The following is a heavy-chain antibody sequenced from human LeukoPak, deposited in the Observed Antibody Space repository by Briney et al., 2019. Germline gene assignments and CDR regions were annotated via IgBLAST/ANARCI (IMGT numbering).Heavy chain of an antibody. Sequence: SETLSLTCAVYGGSFSGYYWSWIRQPPGKGLEWIGEINHSGSTNYNPSLKSRVTISVDTSKNQFSLKLSSVTAADTAVYYCARGASQITIFGVGRSDDYWGQGTLVTVSS. CDR2: INHSGST. V-gene: IGHV4-34*01. CDR3: ARGASQITIFGVGRSDDY. J-gene: IGHJ4*02. CDR1: GGSFSGYY. D-gene: IGHD3-3*01.